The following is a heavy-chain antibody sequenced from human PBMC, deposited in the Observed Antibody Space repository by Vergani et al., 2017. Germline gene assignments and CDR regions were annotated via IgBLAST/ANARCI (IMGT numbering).Heavy chain of an antibody. D-gene: IGHD2-15*01. CDR3: NTEPRYCGDGTCYWLRDHHYYGMDV. CDR2: IKSTVDRGTT. Sequence: EVQLVESGGGIVKPGGSLRLSCVASGFSFRNAWMNWVRRTPGKGLEWVGRIKSTVDRGTTDYAAAVKGRFTISRDDSKNTLFLQMNGLKTEDIGVYYCNTEPRYCGDGTCYWLRDHHYYGMDVWGQGTTVTVSS. CDR1: GFSFRNAW. V-gene: IGHV3-15*07. J-gene: IGHJ6*02.